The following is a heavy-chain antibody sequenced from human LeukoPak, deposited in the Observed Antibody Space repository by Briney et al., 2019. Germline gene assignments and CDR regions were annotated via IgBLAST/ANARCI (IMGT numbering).Heavy chain of an antibody. CDR1: GYTFTSYG. Sequence: ASVKVSCKASGYTFTSYGISWVRQAPGQGLEWMGWISAYNGNTNYAQKLQGRVTMTTDTSTSTAYMELRSLRSDDTAVYYCARDPRARIAAAGPGGYWGQGTLVTVSS. CDR2: ISAYNGNT. V-gene: IGHV1-18*01. J-gene: IGHJ4*02. D-gene: IGHD6-25*01. CDR3: ARDPRARIAAAGPGGY.